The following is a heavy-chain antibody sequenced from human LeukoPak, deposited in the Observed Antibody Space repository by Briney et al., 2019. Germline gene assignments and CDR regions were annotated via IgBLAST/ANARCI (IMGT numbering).Heavy chain of an antibody. V-gene: IGHV3-21*01. Sequence: GGSLRLSCAASGFPFSSYSMNWVRQAPGKGLEWVSSISSSSSYIYYAGSVKGRFTISRDNAKNSLYLQMNSLRAEDTAVYYCAREGVVGPGAPLDYWGQGTLVTVSS. D-gene: IGHD2-2*01. CDR1: GFPFSSYS. J-gene: IGHJ4*02. CDR2: ISSSSSYI. CDR3: AREGVVGPGAPLDY.